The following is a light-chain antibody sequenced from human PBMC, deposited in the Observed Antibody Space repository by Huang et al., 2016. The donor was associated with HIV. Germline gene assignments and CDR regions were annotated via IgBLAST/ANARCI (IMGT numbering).Light chain of an antibody. J-gene: IGKJ2*01. CDR3: QQSFNTPPYT. V-gene: IGKV1-39*01. CDR2: GAS. Sequence: DIQMTQSPSSLSASVGDRVTITCRASQTIITYLNWYQQKPGKAPKLLIYGASSLHSGVRSRFSGSGSGTDFTLTISSLQPDDFATDYCQQSFNTPPYTFGQGTKLEIK. CDR1: QTIITY.